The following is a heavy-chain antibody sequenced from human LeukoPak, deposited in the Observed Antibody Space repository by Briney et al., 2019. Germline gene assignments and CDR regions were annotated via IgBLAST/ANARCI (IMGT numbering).Heavy chain of an antibody. CDR3: ARGIPRGARYFDL. CDR2: IDQDGSEK. V-gene: IGHV3-7*01. D-gene: IGHD1-14*01. J-gene: IGHJ5*02. CDR1: GFTFSGYW. Sequence: PGRSLRLSCAASGFTFSGYWVTWVRQAPGKGLEWVANIDQDGSEKNYVDSVKGRFSISRDNGKNSLYLQMNSLRVEDTAIYYCARGIPRGARYFDLWGQGKLVTVSS.